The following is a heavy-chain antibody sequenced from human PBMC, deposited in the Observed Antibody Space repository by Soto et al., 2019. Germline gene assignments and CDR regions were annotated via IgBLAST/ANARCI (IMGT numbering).Heavy chain of an antibody. Sequence: NPGGSLRLACAASGFTFSDYYMSWIRQAPGKGLEWVSYISSSGSTIYYADSVKGRFTISRDNAKNPLYLQMNSLRAEDTAVYYCARDPAPVLIDYWGQGTLVTVSS. CDR2: ISSSGSTI. V-gene: IGHV3-11*01. J-gene: IGHJ4*02. CDR3: ARDPAPVLIDY. D-gene: IGHD2-2*01. CDR1: GFTFSDYY.